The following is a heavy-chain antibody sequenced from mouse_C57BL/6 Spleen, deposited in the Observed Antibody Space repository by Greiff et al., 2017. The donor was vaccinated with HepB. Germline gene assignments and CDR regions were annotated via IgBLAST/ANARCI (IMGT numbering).Heavy chain of an antibody. V-gene: IGHV5-17*01. J-gene: IGHJ4*01. Sequence: EVHLVESGGGLVKPGASLKLSCAASGFTFSDYGMHWVRQAPEQGLEWVAYISSGSSTIYYADTVKGRFTISRDNAKNTLFLQMTSLRSEDTAMYYCSRRETTVVEDYAMDYWGQGTSVTVSS. CDR3: SRRETTVVEDYAMDY. CDR2: ISSGSSTI. CDR1: GFTFSDYG. D-gene: IGHD1-1*01.